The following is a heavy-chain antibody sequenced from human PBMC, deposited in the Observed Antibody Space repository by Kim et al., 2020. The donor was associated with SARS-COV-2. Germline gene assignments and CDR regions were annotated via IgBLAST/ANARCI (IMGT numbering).Heavy chain of an antibody. CDR1: GFTFSDYY. D-gene: IGHD2-2*01. CDR2: ISSSSSYT. V-gene: IGHV3-11*06. CDR3: ARVHCSSTSCYWLRYFDL. J-gene: IGHJ2*01. Sequence: LSLTCAASGFTFSDYYMSWIRQAPGKGLEWVSYISSSSSYTNYADSVKGRFTISRDNAKNSLYLQMNSLRAEDTAVYYCARVHCSSTSCYWLRYFDLWGRGTLVTVSS.